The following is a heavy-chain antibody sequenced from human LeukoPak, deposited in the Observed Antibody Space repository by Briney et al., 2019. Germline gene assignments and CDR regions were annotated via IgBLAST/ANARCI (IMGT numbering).Heavy chain of an antibody. CDR1: GGSISSSSYY. D-gene: IGHD5-18*01. V-gene: IGHV4-39*01. Sequence: SETLSLTCTVSGGSISSSSYYWGWLRQPPGKGLEWIGSIYYSGSTYYNPSLNSRATISVDTSKNQFSLKLSSVTAADTAVYYCATQGSYGRDYWGQGTLVTVSS. J-gene: IGHJ4*02. CDR2: IYYSGST. CDR3: ATQGSYGRDY.